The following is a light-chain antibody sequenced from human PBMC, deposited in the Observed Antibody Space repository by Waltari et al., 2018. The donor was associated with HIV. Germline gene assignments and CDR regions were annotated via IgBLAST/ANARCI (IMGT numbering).Light chain of an antibody. CDR3: ALFTDDSTLL. CDR2: DVD. Sequence: SAVTQPASVSGLPGQSLTISCTGDDHDFDVYTFVSWYQQHPGKLPRLILYDVDSRASGIPARFSGSRSGHTASLNISGLRAEDEADYYCALFTDDSTLLFGGGTKVTVL. J-gene: IGLJ2*01. V-gene: IGLV2-14*03. CDR1: DHDFDVYTF.